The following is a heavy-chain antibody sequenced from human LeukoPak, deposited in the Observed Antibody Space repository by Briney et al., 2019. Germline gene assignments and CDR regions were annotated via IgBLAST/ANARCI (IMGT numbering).Heavy chain of an antibody. CDR3: ARAMTTVTSDAFDI. J-gene: IGHJ3*02. D-gene: IGHD4-17*01. CDR1: GFTFSDFW. V-gene: IGHV3-7*01. Sequence: GGSLRLSCAGSGFTFSDFWMTWVRQTPGKGLEWVANIKEDGTEKNLVDSVKGRFTISRDNTKNSLYLQMNSLRAEDTAVYYCARAMTTVTSDAFDIWGQGTMVTVSS. CDR2: IKEDGTEK.